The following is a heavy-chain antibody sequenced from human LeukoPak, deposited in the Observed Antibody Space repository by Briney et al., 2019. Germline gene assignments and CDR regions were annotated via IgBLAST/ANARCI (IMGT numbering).Heavy chain of an antibody. J-gene: IGHJ3*02. Sequence: ASVKVSCKASGYTFTSYDINWVRQATGQGLEWMGWMNPNSGNTGYAQKFQGRVTITRNTSISTAYMGLSSLRSEDTAVYYCARGLSGSYYDDAFDIWGQGTMVTVSS. D-gene: IGHD1-26*01. CDR2: MNPNSGNT. CDR3: ARGLSGSYYDDAFDI. V-gene: IGHV1-8*03. CDR1: GYTFTSYD.